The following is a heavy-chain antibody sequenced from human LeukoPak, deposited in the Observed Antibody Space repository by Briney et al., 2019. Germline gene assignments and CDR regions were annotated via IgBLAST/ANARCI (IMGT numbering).Heavy chain of an antibody. CDR3: ASTPEGGYCSGGSCND. CDR2: IIPIFGTV. D-gene: IGHD2-15*01. V-gene: IGHV1-69*06. J-gene: IGHJ4*02. Sequence: SVKVSGKASGYTFTDYYIHWVRQAPGQGLEWMGGIIPIFGTVNYAQNFQGRVTITADKSTSTAYMELSSLRSEDTAVYYCASTPEGGYCSGGSCNDWGQGTLVTVSS. CDR1: GYTFTDYY.